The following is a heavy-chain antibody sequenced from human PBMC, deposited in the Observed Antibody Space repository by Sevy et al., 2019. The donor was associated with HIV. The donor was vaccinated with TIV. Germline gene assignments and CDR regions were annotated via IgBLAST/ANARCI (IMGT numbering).Heavy chain of an antibody. V-gene: IGHV3-21*01. CDR1: EFTFSSYS. J-gene: IGHJ3*02. CDR3: ARGTHDYGDYDRDAFDI. D-gene: IGHD4-17*01. CDR2: ISDGGTYI. Sequence: GGSLRLSCATSEFTFSSYSMNWVRQAPGNGLEWVSSISDGGTYIYYADSVKGRFTISRDNAKNSLSLQMNSLRAEDTAVHYCARGTHDYGDYDRDAFDIWGQGTMVTVSS.